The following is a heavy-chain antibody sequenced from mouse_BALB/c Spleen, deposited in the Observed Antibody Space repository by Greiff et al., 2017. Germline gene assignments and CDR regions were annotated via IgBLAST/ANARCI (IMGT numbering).Heavy chain of an antibody. CDR3: AREPTMAY. J-gene: IGHJ3*01. V-gene: IGHV2-9*02. Sequence: QGQLKESGPGLVAPSQSLSITCTVSGFSLTSYGVHWVRQPPGKGLEWLGVIWAGGSTNYNSALMSRLSISKDNSKSQVFLKMNSLQTDDTAMYYCAREPTMAYWGQGTLVTVSA. CDR2: IWAGGST. CDR1: GFSLTSYG.